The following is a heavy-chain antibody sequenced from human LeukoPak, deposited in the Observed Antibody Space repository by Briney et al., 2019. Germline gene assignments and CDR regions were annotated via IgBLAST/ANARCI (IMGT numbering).Heavy chain of an antibody. V-gene: IGHV3-23*01. CDR2: ISGSGGST. CDR3: ASSSWQRNY. CDR1: VFTFSSYA. J-gene: IGHJ4*02. Sequence: VGSLRLSCAASVFTFSSYAMSSVRQAPGKGLEWVSAISGSGGSTYYADSVKGRFTISRDNSKNTLYLQMNSLRAEDTAVYYCASSSWQRNYWGQGTLVTVSS. D-gene: IGHD6-13*01.